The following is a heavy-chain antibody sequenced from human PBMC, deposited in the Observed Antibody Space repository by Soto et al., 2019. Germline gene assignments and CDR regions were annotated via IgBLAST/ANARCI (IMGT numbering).Heavy chain of an antibody. D-gene: IGHD6-6*01. CDR3: AKSPSSIAARYFDY. Sequence: GGSLRLSCAGSGFTFNAYAMGWVRQAPGKGLEWVSAISGSGGRTYYADSVKGRFTISRDDSKSTLFLQMNSLRAEDTAVYYCAKSPSSIAARYFDYWGQGTLVTVSS. CDR1: GFTFNAYA. J-gene: IGHJ4*02. V-gene: IGHV3-23*01. CDR2: ISGSGGRT.